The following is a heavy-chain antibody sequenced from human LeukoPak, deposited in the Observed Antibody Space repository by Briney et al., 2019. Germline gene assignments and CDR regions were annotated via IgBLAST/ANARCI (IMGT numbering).Heavy chain of an antibody. V-gene: IGHV1-46*01. CDR3: ASHSSSFPDPR. CDR1: GYTFTSYY. J-gene: IGHJ4*02. CDR2: INPSGGST. D-gene: IGHD6-6*01. Sequence: GASVKVSCKASGYTFTSYYMHWVRQAPGQGLEWMGVINPSGGSTSYAQKFQGRVTMTRDTSTSTVYMELSSLRSEDTAVYYCASHSSSFPDPRWGQGTLVTVSS.